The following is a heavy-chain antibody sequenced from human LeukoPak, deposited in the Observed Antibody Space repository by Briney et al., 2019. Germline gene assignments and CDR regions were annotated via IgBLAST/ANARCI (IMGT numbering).Heavy chain of an antibody. CDR1: GFTFDDYA. V-gene: IGHV3-43*02. Sequence: GGSLRLSCVASGFTFDDYAMHWVRQAPGKGLEWVSLISGDGGNTYYTDSARGRFTISRDNSKNSLYLQMDSLRPEDTALYYCAKVQKVLLVYVTTLDYWGQGTLVTVSS. CDR3: AKVQKVLLVYVTTLDY. CDR2: ISGDGGNT. D-gene: IGHD2-8*01. J-gene: IGHJ4*02.